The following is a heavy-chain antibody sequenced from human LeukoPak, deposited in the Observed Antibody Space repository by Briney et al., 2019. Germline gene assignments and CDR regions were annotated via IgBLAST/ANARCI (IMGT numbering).Heavy chain of an antibody. CDR2: LHYSGSS. V-gene: IGHV4-59*01. Sequence: PSETLSLTSSVSGVTISSNYWSWLPQPPGQGLEWIGNLHYSGSSSYNPSLKSRVIISIDTSNNPFSLKLSSVTAADTAMYYCGSVISGTWLDWGQGTLVSVSS. J-gene: IGHJ4*02. D-gene: IGHD1-26*01. CDR1: GVTISSNY. CDR3: GSVISGTWLD.